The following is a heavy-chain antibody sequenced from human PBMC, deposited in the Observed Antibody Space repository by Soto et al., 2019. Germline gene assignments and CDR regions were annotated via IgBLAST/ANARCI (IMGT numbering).Heavy chain of an antibody. J-gene: IGHJ4*02. CDR2: IWYDGSNK. CDR3: TREAFQQPFVDY. Sequence: QVLLVESGGGVVQPGRSLRLSCAASGFTFSSYGMHWVRQAPGKGLERVAVIWYDGSNKYYADSVKGLFTISRDNSKNTLYLQMNRLRAEDTAVYYCTREAFQQPFVDYWGQGTLVTVSS. CDR1: GFTFSSYG. V-gene: IGHV3-33*01. D-gene: IGHD6-13*01.